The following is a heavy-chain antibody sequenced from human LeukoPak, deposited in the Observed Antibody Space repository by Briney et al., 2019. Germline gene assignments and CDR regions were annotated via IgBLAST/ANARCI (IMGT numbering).Heavy chain of an antibody. V-gene: IGHV4-30-2*01. CDR1: GGSISSGGYS. J-gene: IGHJ4*02. D-gene: IGHD6-19*01. Sequence: SQTLSLTCAVSGGSISSGGYSWSWIRQPPGKGLEWIGYIYHSGSTYYNPSLKSRVTISVDRSKNQFSLKLSSVTAADTAVYYCARATHDNGWYDYWGQGTLVTVSS. CDR3: ARATHDNGWYDY. CDR2: IYHSGST.